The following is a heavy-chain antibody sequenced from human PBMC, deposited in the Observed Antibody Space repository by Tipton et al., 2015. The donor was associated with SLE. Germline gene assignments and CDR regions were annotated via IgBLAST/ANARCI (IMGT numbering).Heavy chain of an antibody. CDR1: GFTFSSYW. J-gene: IGHJ3*02. Sequence: SLRLSCAASGFTFSSYWMSWVRQAPGKGLEWVANIKQDGSEKYYVDSVKGRFTISRDNAKNSLYLQMNSLRAEDTAVYYCARLDSSGYYPYAFDIGGQGTMVPVFS. CDR2: IKQDGSEK. D-gene: IGHD3-22*01. V-gene: IGHV3-7*01. CDR3: ARLDSSGYYPYAFDI.